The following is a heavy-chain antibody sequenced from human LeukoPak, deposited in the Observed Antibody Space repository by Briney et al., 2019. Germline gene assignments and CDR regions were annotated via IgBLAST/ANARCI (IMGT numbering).Heavy chain of an antibody. D-gene: IGHD5-24*01. CDR3: ARSPERWLQLLIDY. V-gene: IGHV4-38-2*01. Sequence: PSETLSPTCAVSGYSISSGYYWGWIRQPPGKGLEWIGSIYHSGSTYYNPSLKSRVTISADTSKNQFSLKLSSVTAADTAVYYCARSPERWLQLLIDYWGQGTLVTVSS. CDR2: IYHSGST. CDR1: GYSISSGYY. J-gene: IGHJ4*02.